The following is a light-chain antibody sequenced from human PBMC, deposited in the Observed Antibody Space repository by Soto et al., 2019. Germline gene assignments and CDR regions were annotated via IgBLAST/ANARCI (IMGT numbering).Light chain of an antibody. Sequence: DIQMTQSPSSLSASVGDRVTITCRASQGVANYLGWYQQKPGKVPKALIYGVSTLQSGVPSRFSGSGSDTDFTLTISSLQPEDAATYYCQHYRSAQMTFGQGTEVDI. CDR1: QGVANY. CDR2: GVS. J-gene: IGKJ1*01. CDR3: QHYRSAQMT. V-gene: IGKV1-27*01.